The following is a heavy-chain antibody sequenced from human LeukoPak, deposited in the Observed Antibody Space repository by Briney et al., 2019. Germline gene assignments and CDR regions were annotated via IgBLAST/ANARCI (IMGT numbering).Heavy chain of an antibody. V-gene: IGHV3-23*01. D-gene: IGHD3-10*01. CDR3: ALQGIGDYLDN. CDR2: ISGSGGGT. J-gene: IGHJ4*02. CDR1: GFTFSSYV. Sequence: GGSLRLSCAASGFTFSSYVMTWVRQAPGKGLEWVSSISGSGGGTYNADSVKGRFTTSRDNSKTTLYLQMNSLRPEDTAIYYCALQGIGDYLDNWGQGTLVTVSS.